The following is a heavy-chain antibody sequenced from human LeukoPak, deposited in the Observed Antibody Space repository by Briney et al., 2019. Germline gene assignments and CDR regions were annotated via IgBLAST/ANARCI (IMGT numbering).Heavy chain of an antibody. Sequence: GGSLRLSCAASGFTFSSYDTHWVREATGKGLEWASAIGTAGDTYYPGSVKGRFTIPRENAKNSLYLQMNSLRAGDTAVYYCARSYSSSWYGDAFDIWGQGTMVTVSS. CDR2: IGTAGDT. J-gene: IGHJ3*02. D-gene: IGHD6-13*01. V-gene: IGHV3-13*01. CDR1: GFTFSSYD. CDR3: ARSYSSSWYGDAFDI.